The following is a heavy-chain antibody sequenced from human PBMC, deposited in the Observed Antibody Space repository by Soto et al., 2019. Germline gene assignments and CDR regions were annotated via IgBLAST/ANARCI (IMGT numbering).Heavy chain of an antibody. CDR1: GGSISGGGFS. Sequence: KTSETLSLTCAVSGGSISGGGFSWGWIRQPPGKGLEWIGYILHTGGTQYNPSLKSRVSMSVDKSKNQFSLHLTSVTAADTAVYYCARLQFGEGFDYWGQGALVTVSS. V-gene: IGHV4-30-2*01. J-gene: IGHJ4*02. D-gene: IGHD3-10*01. CDR3: ARLQFGEGFDY. CDR2: ILHTGGT.